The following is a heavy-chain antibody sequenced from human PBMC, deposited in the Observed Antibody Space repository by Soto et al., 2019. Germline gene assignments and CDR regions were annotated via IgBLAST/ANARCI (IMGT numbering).Heavy chain of an antibody. V-gene: IGHV3-7*01. CDR2: IQQDGSTK. CDR1: GFTFSNYW. CDR3: ATLNIATPGPNWFDP. J-gene: IGHJ5*02. D-gene: IGHD1-1*01. Sequence: LRLSCAASGFTFSNYWMSWVRQAPGKGLEWVANIQQDGSTKHYLDSVKGRFTISRDNAKNSLYLLLTSLRAEDTAVYYCATLNIATPGPNWFDPWGQGTLVTVSS.